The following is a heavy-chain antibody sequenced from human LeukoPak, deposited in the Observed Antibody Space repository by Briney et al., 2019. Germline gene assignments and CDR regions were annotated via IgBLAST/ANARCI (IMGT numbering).Heavy chain of an antibody. Sequence: GGSLRLSCAASGFTFSSYAMSWVRQAPGKGLEWVSAISGSGGSTYYADSVKGRFTISRDNSKNTLYLQMNSLRVEDTAVYYCAKKGLMVRGVIGYYFDYWGQGALVTVSS. D-gene: IGHD3-10*01. CDR3: AKKGLMVRGVIGYYFDY. CDR1: GFTFSSYA. CDR2: ISGSGGST. V-gene: IGHV3-23*01. J-gene: IGHJ4*02.